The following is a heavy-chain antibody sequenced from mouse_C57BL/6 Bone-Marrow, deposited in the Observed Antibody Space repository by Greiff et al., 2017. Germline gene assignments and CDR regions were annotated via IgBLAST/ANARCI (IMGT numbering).Heavy chain of an antibody. Sequence: DVQLVESGGDLVKPGGSLKLSCAASGFTFSSYGMSWVRQTPDKRLEWVATISSGGSYTYYPDSVKGRFTISRDNAKNTLYLQMSSLKSEDTAMYYCARRTGYYWFAYWGQGTLVTVSA. CDR3: ARRTGYYWFAY. V-gene: IGHV5-6*01. J-gene: IGHJ3*01. CDR1: GFTFSSYG. D-gene: IGHD2-3*01. CDR2: ISSGGSYT.